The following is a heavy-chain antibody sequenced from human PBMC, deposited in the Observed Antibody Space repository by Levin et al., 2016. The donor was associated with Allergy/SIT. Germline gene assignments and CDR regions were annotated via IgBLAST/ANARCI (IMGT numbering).Heavy chain of an antibody. CDR2: INPNSGGT. D-gene: IGHD4-17*01. J-gene: IGHJ4*02. CDR3: ARAPTAVTTLWD. V-gene: IGHV1-2*04. Sequence: WVRQAPGQGLEWMGWINPNSGGTNYAQKFQGWVTMTRDTSISTAYMELSRLRSDDTAVYYCARAPTAVTTLWDWGQGTLVTVSS.